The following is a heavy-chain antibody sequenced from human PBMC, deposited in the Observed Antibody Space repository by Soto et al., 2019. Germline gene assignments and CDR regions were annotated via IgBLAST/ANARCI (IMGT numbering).Heavy chain of an antibody. D-gene: IGHD1-26*01. CDR1: GYRFTHYW. CDR2: IYPGDSDT. Sequence: GESLNISFTGSGYRFTHYWIGWVRQMPGKGLEWMGIIYPGDSDTRYSPSFQGQVTISADKSISTAYLQWSSLKASDTAMYYCARHVVGATSYYFDYWGQGTLVTVSS. V-gene: IGHV5-51*01. CDR3: ARHVVGATSYYFDY. J-gene: IGHJ4*02.